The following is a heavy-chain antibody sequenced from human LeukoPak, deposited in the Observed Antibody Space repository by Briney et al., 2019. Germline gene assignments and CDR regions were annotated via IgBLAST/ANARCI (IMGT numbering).Heavy chain of an antibody. CDR2: INHSGST. J-gene: IGHJ4*02. V-gene: IGHV4-34*01. Sequence: SETLSLTCAVYGGSFSGYYWSWIRQPPGKGLEWIGEINHSGSTNYNPSLKSRVTISVDTSKNQFSLKLSPVTAADTAVYYCARGQQWLVRGYFDYWGQGTLVTVSS. CDR3: ARGQQWLVRGYFDY. D-gene: IGHD6-19*01. CDR1: GGSFSGYY.